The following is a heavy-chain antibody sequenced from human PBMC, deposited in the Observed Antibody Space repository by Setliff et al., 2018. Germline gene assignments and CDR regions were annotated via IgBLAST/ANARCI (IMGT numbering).Heavy chain of an antibody. CDR3: ARTGTYRYFDY. V-gene: IGHV4-59*02. Sequence: PSETLSLTCSVSGGAVSGDYWTWIRQPPGKGLEWIGYIHYSGTTNYNPSLKSRVTLSLDTAKNQFSLELRAVTAADTALYYCARTGTYRYFDYWGQGTRVTVSS. D-gene: IGHD1-1*01. CDR2: IHYSGTT. J-gene: IGHJ4*02. CDR1: GGAVSGDY.